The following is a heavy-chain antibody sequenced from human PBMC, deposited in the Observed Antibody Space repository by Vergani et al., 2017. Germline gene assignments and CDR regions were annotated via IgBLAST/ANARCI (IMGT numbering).Heavy chain of an antibody. CDR2: IKSKTDGGTT. CDR1: GFTFSNAW. CDR3: TPPGTSCDTGGCYYYYYMDV. Sequence: EVQLVESGGGLVKPGGSLRLSCAASGFTFSNAWMSWVRQAPGKGLEWVGRIKSKTDGGTTDYAAPVKGRFTISRDDSKNTLYLQMNSLKTEDTAVYYCTPPGTSCDTGGCYYYYYMDVWGKGTTVTVSS. V-gene: IGHV3-15*01. D-gene: IGHD2-2*02. J-gene: IGHJ6*03.